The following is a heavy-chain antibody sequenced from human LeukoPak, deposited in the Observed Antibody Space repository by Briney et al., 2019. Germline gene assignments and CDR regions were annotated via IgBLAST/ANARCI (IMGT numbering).Heavy chain of an antibody. J-gene: IGHJ6*02. CDR2: INPNSGGT. Sequence: GASVKVSCKASGYTFTGYYMHWVRQAPGQGLEWMGWINPNSGGTNYAQKFQGRVTMTRDTSISTAYMELSRLRSDDTAVYYCARDLGYCSSTSCYWADYYYYGMDVWGQGTTVTVSS. D-gene: IGHD2-2*01. V-gene: IGHV1-2*02. CDR1: GYTFTGYY. CDR3: ARDLGYCSSTSCYWADYYYYGMDV.